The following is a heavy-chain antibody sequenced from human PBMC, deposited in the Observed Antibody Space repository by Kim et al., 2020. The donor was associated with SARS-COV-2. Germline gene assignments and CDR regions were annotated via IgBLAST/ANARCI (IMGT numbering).Heavy chain of an antibody. D-gene: IGHD6-13*01. CDR1: GFTFSLYH. V-gene: IGHV3-13*01. CDR2: IGSAGDS. CDR3: ARGVRGYSSSWYIFDS. Sequence: GGSLRLSCEASGFTFSLYHMHWVRQIAGRGLEWIAAIGSAGDSFYPGSVKGRFTISRENAGKSIHLQMNNLRAGDTAAFFCARGVRGYSSSWYIFDSWG. J-gene: IGHJ5*01.